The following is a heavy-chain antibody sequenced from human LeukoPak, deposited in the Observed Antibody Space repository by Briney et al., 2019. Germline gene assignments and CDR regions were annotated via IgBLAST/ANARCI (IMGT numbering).Heavy chain of an antibody. D-gene: IGHD2-2*01. V-gene: IGHV3-23*01. CDR1: GFTFSSYG. CDR3: AKTQGYCSSTSCYVDGMDV. CDR2: ISGSGGST. J-gene: IGHJ6*02. Sequence: GGSLRLSCAASGFTFSSYGMHWVRQAPGKGLEWVSAISGSGGSTYYADSVKGRFTISRDNSKNTLYLQMNSLRAEDTAVYYCAKTQGYCSSTSCYVDGMDVWGQGTTVTVSS.